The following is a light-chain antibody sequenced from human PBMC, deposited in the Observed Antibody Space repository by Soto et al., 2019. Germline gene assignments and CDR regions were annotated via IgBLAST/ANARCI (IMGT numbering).Light chain of an antibody. Sequence: EIVMTQSPATLSVSPGERATLSCRASQRVSSNLAWYQQKPGQAPRLLIYGASTRATGIPARFSGSGSGTEFTITLSSLQSEDFAVYYCQQYNNWPYTFGQGTKLEIK. CDR3: QQYNNWPYT. CDR1: QRVSSN. V-gene: IGKV3-15*01. CDR2: GAS. J-gene: IGKJ2*01.